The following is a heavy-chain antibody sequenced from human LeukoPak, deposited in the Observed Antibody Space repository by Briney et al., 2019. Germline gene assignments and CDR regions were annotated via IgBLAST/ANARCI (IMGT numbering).Heavy chain of an antibody. V-gene: IGHV3-7*05. Sequence: GSLRLSCAASGFTFSSYWMSLVRQAPGKGPEWVANIKQDGSEEVYVDSVKGRFTISRDDAKNSLFLQMNTLRAEDTAVYYCARDPYSSTWSYGMDVWGQGTTVTVSS. CDR3: ARDPYSSTWSYGMDV. J-gene: IGHJ6*02. CDR2: IKQDGSEE. CDR1: GFTFSSYW. D-gene: IGHD6-6*01.